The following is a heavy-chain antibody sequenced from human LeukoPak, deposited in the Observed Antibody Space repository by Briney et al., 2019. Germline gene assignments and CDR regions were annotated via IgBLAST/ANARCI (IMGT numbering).Heavy chain of an antibody. CDR3: ARALPHKRLMDTTMEQHWFDP. V-gene: IGHV1-18*01. D-gene: IGHD5-18*01. CDR2: ISAYNGDT. J-gene: IGHJ5*02. CDR1: GYTFKSYG. Sequence: ASVKVSCKASGYTFKSYGITWVRQAPGQGLEWMGWISAYNGDTKYAQKFQGRVTMTRDMSTSTVYMELSSLRSEDTAVYYCARALPHKRLMDTTMEQHWFDPWGQGTLVTVSS.